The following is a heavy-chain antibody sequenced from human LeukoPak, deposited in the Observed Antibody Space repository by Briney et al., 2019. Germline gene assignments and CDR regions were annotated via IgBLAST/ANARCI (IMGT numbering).Heavy chain of an antibody. V-gene: IGHV4-34*01. CDR3: ARGGPHYYYGMDV. CDR1: GGSFSGYY. CDR2: INHSGST. Sequence: SETLSLTCAVYGGSFSGYYWSWIRQPPGKGLEWIGEINHSGSTNYNPSLKSRVTISVDTSKNQFSLKLSSVTAADTAVYYCARGGPHYYYGMDVWGQGTTATVSS. J-gene: IGHJ6*02.